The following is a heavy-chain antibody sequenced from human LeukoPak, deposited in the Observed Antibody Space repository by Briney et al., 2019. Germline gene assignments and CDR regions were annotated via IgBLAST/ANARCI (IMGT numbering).Heavy chain of an antibody. CDR1: GGSISSYY. J-gene: IGHJ4*02. CDR3: ARRGSGLDSAIYFDY. Sequence: SETLSLTCTVSGGSISSYYGSWVRQPPGKGLEWIGYIYYSGSNNYNPSLTSGVTISVPTSKNQCCLTLSAVTAADTAVYYWARRGSGLDSAIYFDYWGQGTLVTVSS. V-gene: IGHV4-59*01. CDR2: IYYSGSN. D-gene: IGHD5-12*01.